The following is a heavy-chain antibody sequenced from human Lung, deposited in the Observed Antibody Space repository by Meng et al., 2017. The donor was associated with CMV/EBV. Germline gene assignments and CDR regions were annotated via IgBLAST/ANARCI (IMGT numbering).Heavy chain of an antibody. D-gene: IGHD3-22*01. J-gene: IGHJ6*02. CDR3: TRVNYYYVMDV. V-gene: IGHV3-49*04. CDR2: IRSKAYGGTT. CDR1: GFTFGDYA. Sequence: GGSLRLXCTASGFTFGDYAMSWVRQAPGKGLEWVGFIRSKAYGGTTEYAASVKGRFTISRDDSKSIAYLQMNSLKTEGTAVYYCTRVNYYYVMDVWGQETTVTVSS.